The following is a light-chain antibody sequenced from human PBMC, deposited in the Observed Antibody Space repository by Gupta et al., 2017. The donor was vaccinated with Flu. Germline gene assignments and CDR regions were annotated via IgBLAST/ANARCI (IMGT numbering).Light chain of an antibody. V-gene: IGLV2-14*01. CDR1: SSDVGGYNY. CDR2: EGS. CDR3: HSDTSNSNTLV. Sequence: SALTQPASVSGSPGPSLTISCTGTSSDVGGYNYVSWYQQHPGQAPKLMIYEGSTRHSGVSTRFSGSKSATTASVTIAWLQAEEEADYYCHSDTSNSNTLVFGGGTKLTVL. J-gene: IGLJ3*02.